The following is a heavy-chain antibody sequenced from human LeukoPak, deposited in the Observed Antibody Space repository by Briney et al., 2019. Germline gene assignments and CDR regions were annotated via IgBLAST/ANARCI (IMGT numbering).Heavy chain of an antibody. CDR3: ARGGGGDYGDYLRY. D-gene: IGHD4-17*01. V-gene: IGHV3-53*01. CDR2: IYSGGDK. J-gene: IGHJ4*02. Sequence: GGSLRLSCAASGFTVSGNYMSWVRQAPGKGLEWVSVIYSGGDKYSADSVKGRFTISRDNSKNTVYLQMNSLRAEDTAVYYFARGGGGDYGDYLRYWGQGTLVTVSS. CDR1: GFTVSGNY.